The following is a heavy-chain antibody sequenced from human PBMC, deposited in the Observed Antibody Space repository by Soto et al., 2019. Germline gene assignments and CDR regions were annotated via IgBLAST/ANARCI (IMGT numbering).Heavy chain of an antibody. V-gene: IGHV3-9*01. Sequence: QPGGSLRLSCAASGFTFDDYAMHWVRQAPGKSLEWDSGISWYFCSIGYVVSVKGRFTFSRDNAKNSLFLQINSLCAEDTAFYYCAKDNGIGIYCSSTSCYSERYYYYMDVWGKGTTVTVSS. CDR3: AKDNGIGIYCSSTSCYSERYYYYMDV. D-gene: IGHD2-2*01. J-gene: IGHJ6*03. CDR2: ISWYFCSI. CDR1: GFTFDDYA.